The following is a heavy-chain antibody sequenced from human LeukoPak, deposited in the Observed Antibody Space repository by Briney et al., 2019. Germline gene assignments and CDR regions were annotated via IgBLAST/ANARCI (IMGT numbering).Heavy chain of an antibody. CDR2: IRYDGSNK. CDR3: AKQIVVVPAAIPPLDY. CDR1: GFPFSSYG. D-gene: IGHD2-2*02. J-gene: IGHJ4*02. V-gene: IGHV3-30*02. Sequence: PGGSLSLSCAASGFPFSSYGMHWVRPAPGKGLEWVAFIRYDGSNKYSADSVKGRFTISRDNSKNTLYLQMNSLRAEDTAVYYCAKQIVVVPAAIPPLDYWGEGTLVTASS.